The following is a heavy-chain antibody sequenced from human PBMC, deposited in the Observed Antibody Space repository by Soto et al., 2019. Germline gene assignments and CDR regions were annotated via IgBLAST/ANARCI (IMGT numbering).Heavy chain of an antibody. CDR2: LSGSGGST. V-gene: IGHV3-23*01. CDR1: GFTVSSYA. J-gene: IGHJ4*02. CDR3: AKAGVRFGYSSHDY. Sequence: EVQLLESGGGLVQPGGSLRLSCAASGFTVSSYAMSWVRQAPGKGLEWVSALSGSGGSTYYAGSVKGRFTISRDNAKNTLYLQMNSLRAEDTAVYYCAKAGVRFGYSSHDYWGQGTLVTVSS. D-gene: IGHD6-13*01.